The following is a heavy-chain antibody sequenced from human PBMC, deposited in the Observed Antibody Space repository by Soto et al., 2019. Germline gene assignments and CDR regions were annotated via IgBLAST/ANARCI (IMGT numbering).Heavy chain of an antibody. Sequence: GGSLRLSCAASGFTFSTYEMNWVRQAPGKGLGWVSYISSRGTTTYYADSMKGRFTISRDNAKNSLYLQMNSLRAEDTAVYYCARAAAGTYYYGMDVWGQGTTVTVSS. D-gene: IGHD6-13*01. V-gene: IGHV3-48*03. CDR3: ARAAAGTYYYGMDV. J-gene: IGHJ6*02. CDR2: ISSRGTTT. CDR1: GFTFSTYE.